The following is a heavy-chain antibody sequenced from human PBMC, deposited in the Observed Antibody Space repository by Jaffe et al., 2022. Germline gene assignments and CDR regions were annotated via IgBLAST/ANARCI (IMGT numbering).Heavy chain of an antibody. V-gene: IGHV4-61*02. CDR1: GGSISSGSYY. Sequence: QVQLQESGPGLVKPSQTLSLTCTVSGGSISSGSYYWSWIRQPAGKGLEWIGRIYTSGSTNYNPSLKSRVTISVDTSKNQFSLKLSSVTAADTAVYYCARDHLPFITMVRGVPQNAFDIWGQGTMVTVSS. CDR2: IYTSGST. CDR3: ARDHLPFITMVRGVPQNAFDI. J-gene: IGHJ3*02. D-gene: IGHD3-10*01.